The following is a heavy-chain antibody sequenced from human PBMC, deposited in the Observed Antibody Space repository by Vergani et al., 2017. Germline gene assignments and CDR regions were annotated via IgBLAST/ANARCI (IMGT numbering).Heavy chain of an antibody. V-gene: IGHV3-23*01. CDR2: ISGSGGST. CDR3: AKELYSSGWYFDY. D-gene: IGHD6-19*01. Sequence: EVQLLESGGGLVQPGESLRLSCAASAFTFSSYAMNWVRQAPGKGLEWVSGISGSGGSTYYADSVKGRFTISRDNSKTTLYLQMNSLRAGDTAVYYCAKELYSSGWYFDYWGQGTLVTVSS. J-gene: IGHJ4*02. CDR1: AFTFSSYA.